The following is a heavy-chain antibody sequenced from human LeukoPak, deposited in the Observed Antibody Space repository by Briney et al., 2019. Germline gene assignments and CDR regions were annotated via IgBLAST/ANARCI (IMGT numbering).Heavy chain of an antibody. CDR2: IYYSGST. V-gene: IGHV4-59*08. J-gene: IGHJ4*02. D-gene: IGHD7-27*01. Sequence: SETLSLTCTVSGGSISSYYWSWIRQPPGKGLEWIGYIYYSGSTSYNPSLKSRVTISVDTSKNQFSLKLSSVTAADTAVYYCARHTLKLGSTDYFDYWGQGTLVTVSS. CDR1: GGSISSYY. CDR3: ARHTLKLGSTDYFDY.